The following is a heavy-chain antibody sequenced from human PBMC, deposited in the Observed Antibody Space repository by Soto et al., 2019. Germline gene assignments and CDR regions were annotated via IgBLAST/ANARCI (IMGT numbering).Heavy chain of an antibody. Sequence: QVQLVESGGGVVQPGTSLRLSCAASGFTFSRFGMHWVRQAPGKGLEWVGVILNDGSNEKYADSVKGRFTISGDNSKNTLYLQMNSLRAEDTAVYYCASDDDFDDNGLAYWGQGTLVTVSS. CDR1: GFTFSRFG. CDR3: ASDDDFDDNGLAY. J-gene: IGHJ4*02. D-gene: IGHD4-17*01. V-gene: IGHV3-33*01. CDR2: ILNDGSNE.